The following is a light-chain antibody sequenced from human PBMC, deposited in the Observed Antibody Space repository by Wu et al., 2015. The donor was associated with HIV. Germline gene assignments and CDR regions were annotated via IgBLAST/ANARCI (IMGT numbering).Light chain of an antibody. V-gene: IGKV3-20*01. Sequence: EIVLTQSPGTLSLSPGERATLSCRASQSVSSNFLAWYQHRPGQAPRLLIYGASNRATGIPDRFSGSGSGTDFTLTISSLEPEDFAVYYCQQYGGAPFTFGGGTKMEI. CDR2: GAS. CDR3: QQYGGAPFT. CDR1: QSVSSNF. J-gene: IGKJ4*01.